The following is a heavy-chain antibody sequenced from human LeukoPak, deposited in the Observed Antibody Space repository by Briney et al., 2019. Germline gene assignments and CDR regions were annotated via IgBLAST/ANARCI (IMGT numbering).Heavy chain of an antibody. J-gene: IGHJ3*02. D-gene: IGHD3-16*01. Sequence: SETLSLTRAVYGGSFSGYYWSWIRQPPGKGLEWIGEINHSGSTNYNPSLKSRVTISVDTSKNQFSLKLSSVTAADTAVYYCARVMTTFTPWDAFDIWGQGTMVTVSS. V-gene: IGHV4-34*01. CDR1: GGSFSGYY. CDR3: ARVMTTFTPWDAFDI. CDR2: INHSGST.